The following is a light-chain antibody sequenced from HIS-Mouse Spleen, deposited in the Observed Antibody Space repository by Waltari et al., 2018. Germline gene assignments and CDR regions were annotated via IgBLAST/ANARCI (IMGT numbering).Light chain of an antibody. CDR1: ALPKKY. CDR2: EDS. V-gene: IGLV3-10*01. CDR3: YSTDSSGNHRV. Sequence: SYELTQPPSVSVSPGQTARITCPGDALPKKYAYRYQQKSGQAPVLVSYEDSKRHSGIPERFSGSSSGTMATLTISGAQVADEADYYCYSTDSSGNHRVFGGGTKLTVL. J-gene: IGLJ2*01.